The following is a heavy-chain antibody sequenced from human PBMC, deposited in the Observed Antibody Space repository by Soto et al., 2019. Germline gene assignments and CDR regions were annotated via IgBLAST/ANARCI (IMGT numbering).Heavy chain of an antibody. CDR1: GGSISSGGYY. V-gene: IGHV4-31*03. J-gene: IGHJ4*02. Sequence: PSETLSLTCTVSGGSISSGGYYWSWIRQHPGKGLGWIGYIYYSGSTYYNPSLKSRVTISVDTSKNQFSLKLSSVTAADTAVYYCARAPRRNYDFWSGYYLHFDYWGQGTLVTVSS. CDR2: IYYSGST. D-gene: IGHD3-3*01. CDR3: ARAPRRNYDFWSGYYLHFDY.